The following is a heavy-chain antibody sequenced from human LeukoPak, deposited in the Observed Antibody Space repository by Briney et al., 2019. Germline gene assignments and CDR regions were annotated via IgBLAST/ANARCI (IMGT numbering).Heavy chain of an antibody. Sequence: SETLSLTCAVYGGSFSGYYWSWIRQPPGEGLEWIGEINHSGSTNYNPSLKSRDTISVDTSKNQFSLKLSSVTAADTAVYYCASLIVGYCSSTSCYGMDVWGKGTTVTVSS. J-gene: IGHJ6*04. V-gene: IGHV4-34*01. CDR2: INHSGST. CDR3: ASLIVGYCSSTSCYGMDV. D-gene: IGHD2-2*01. CDR1: GGSFSGYY.